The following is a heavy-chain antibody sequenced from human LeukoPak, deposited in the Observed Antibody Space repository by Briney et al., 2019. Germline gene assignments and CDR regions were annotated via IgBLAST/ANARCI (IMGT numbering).Heavy chain of an antibody. J-gene: IGHJ4*02. V-gene: IGHV3-30*18. CDR3: AKAVAGPFDY. CDR1: GFTFSSYD. Sequence: GRSLRLSCAASGFTFSSYDMHWVRQAPGKGLEWVALISYDGSKKYYGDSVKGRFTISRDNSKNTLPLQMNSLRAEDTAVYYCAKAVAGPFDYWGQGTLVTVFS. D-gene: IGHD6-19*01. CDR2: ISYDGSKK.